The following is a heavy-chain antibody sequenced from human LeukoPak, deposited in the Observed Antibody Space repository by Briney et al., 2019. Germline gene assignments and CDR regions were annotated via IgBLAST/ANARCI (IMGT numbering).Heavy chain of an antibody. D-gene: IGHD3-10*01. Sequence: PSETLSLTCAVYGGSFSGYYWSWIRQPPGKGLEWIGEINHSGSTNYNPSLKSRVTISVDTSKNQFSLKLSSVTAADTAVYYCARGLPRSITMVRGVIIIRWFDPWGQGTLVTVSS. CDR1: GGSFSGYY. V-gene: IGHV4-34*01. CDR2: INHSGST. CDR3: ARGLPRSITMVRGVIIIRWFDP. J-gene: IGHJ5*02.